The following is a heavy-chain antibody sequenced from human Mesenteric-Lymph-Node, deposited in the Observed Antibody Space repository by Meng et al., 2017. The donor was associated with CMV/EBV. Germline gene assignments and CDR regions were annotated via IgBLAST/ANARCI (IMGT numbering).Heavy chain of an antibody. Sequence: GESLKISCAASGSAFTFSTSGMHWVRQAPGKGLEWVAFLQSHGRDENYADSVKGRFTISRDNSKNTLYLQMNSLRTEDTAVYYCAKETIPVTVVILDAFEIWGQGIMVTVSS. CDR1: GSAFTFSTSG. CDR3: AKETIPVTVVILDAFEI. CDR2: LQSHGRDE. V-gene: IGHV3-30*02. J-gene: IGHJ3*02. D-gene: IGHD2/OR15-2a*01.